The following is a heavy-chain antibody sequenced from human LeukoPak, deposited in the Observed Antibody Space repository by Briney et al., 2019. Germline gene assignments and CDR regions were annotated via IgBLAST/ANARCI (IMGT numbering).Heavy chain of an antibody. CDR2: IGSGSSPI. CDR3: ARASPSGYDY. V-gene: IGHV3-48*02. Sequence: GGSLRLSCVASGFTFSTLGMNWVRQAPGKGLEWVSYIGSGSSPIYYADSVKGRFIMSRDNAKNSLYLQMNSLRDEDAAVYYCARASPSGYDYWGQGTLVTVS. CDR1: GFTFSTLG. J-gene: IGHJ4*02. D-gene: IGHD3-22*01.